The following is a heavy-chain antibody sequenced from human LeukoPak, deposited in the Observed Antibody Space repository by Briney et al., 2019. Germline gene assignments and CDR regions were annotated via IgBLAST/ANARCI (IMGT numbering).Heavy chain of an antibody. CDR3: ERGTWGDICYFDY. Sequence: GGSLRLSCTASGFTFSTYSMNWVRQAPGRGLEWVSYISGSSSSSDGGAKQYADSVKGRFIIFRDNDKNSLYPQMNSLRDEDTAVYYCERGTWGDICYFDYWGQGTLVSVSS. CDR2: ISGSSSSSDGGAK. CDR1: GFTFSTYS. D-gene: IGHD3-10*01. V-gene: IGHV3-48*02. J-gene: IGHJ4*02.